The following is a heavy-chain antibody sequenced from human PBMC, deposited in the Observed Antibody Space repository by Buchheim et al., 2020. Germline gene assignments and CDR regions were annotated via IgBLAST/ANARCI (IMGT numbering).Heavy chain of an antibody. Sequence: EVQLVQSGAEVKKPGESLKISCQGSGYSFTNSWIAWVRQMPGKGLEWMGIIYPGDSETRYSPAFQGQVTMSADKSIDTASLQWSSLKVSDTAMYYCARPGGYSYAWYLDLWGRGTL. CDR2: IYPGDSET. CDR1: GYSFTNSW. CDR3: ARPGGYSYAWYLDL. J-gene: IGHJ2*01. V-gene: IGHV5-51*01. D-gene: IGHD5-18*01.